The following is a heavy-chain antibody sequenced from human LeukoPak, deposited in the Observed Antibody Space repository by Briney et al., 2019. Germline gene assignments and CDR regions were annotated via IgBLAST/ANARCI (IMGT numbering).Heavy chain of an antibody. Sequence: ASVKVSCKSSGYTFTSYDINWVRQAPGQGLERMGWMNANRGNTGFAQKFQGRVTMTRDTSISTAYLELSSLRSEDTAVYYCARSGGYHPLDYWGQGTLVTVSS. V-gene: IGHV1-8*01. CDR1: GYTFTSYD. CDR3: ARSGGYHPLDY. J-gene: IGHJ4*02. D-gene: IGHD5-12*01. CDR2: MNANRGNT.